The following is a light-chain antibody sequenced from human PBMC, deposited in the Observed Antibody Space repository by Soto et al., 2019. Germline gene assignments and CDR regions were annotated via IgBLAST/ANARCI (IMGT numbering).Light chain of an antibody. Sequence: QSALTQPASVSGSPGQSITISCIGTSSDIGYYNYVSWYQQHPGKDPKLMIYEVSNRPSGVSNRFSGSKSGNTASLIISGLQAEDEADYYCSSYTTTSTLVFGGGTQLTVL. V-gene: IGLV2-14*01. CDR3: SSYTTTSTLV. J-gene: IGLJ2*01. CDR2: EVS. CDR1: SSDIGYYNY.